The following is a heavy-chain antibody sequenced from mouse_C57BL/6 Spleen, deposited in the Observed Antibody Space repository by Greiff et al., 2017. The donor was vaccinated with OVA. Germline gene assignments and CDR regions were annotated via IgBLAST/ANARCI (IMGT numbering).Heavy chain of an antibody. V-gene: IGHV1-64*01. D-gene: IGHD1-1*01. CDR2: IHPNSGST. Sequence: QVQLQQPGAELVKPGASVKLSCKASGYTFTSYWMHWVKQRPGQGLEWIGMIHPNSGSTNYNEKFKSKATLTVDKSSSTAYMQLSSLTSEDSAVYYCARDGSSWDDYAMDYWGQGTSVTVSS. CDR3: ARDGSSWDDYAMDY. CDR1: GYTFTSYW. J-gene: IGHJ4*01.